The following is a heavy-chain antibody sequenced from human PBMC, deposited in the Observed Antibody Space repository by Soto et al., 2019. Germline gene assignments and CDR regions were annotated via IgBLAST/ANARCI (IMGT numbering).Heavy chain of an antibody. J-gene: IGHJ4*02. D-gene: IGHD6-6*01. Sequence: PWGSLRLSCEVSVFTCSDYGMHWVRQAPGKGLEWVAVMSYDGSHKYYADSVKGRFTISRDLSGNTLFLQMNSLRLEDTAVYFCAKEMYPRTVLDSSSPWGDYWGQGTLVTVS. CDR3: AKEMYPRTVLDSSSPWGDY. CDR2: MSYDGSHK. V-gene: IGHV3-30*18. CDR1: VFTCSDYG.